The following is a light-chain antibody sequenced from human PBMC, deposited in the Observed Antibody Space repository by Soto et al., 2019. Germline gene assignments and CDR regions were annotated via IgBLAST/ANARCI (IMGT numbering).Light chain of an antibody. Sequence: EIVLTQSPGTLSLSPGERATLSCRASQSVSSSYLAWYQQKPGQAPRLLIYGVSSRATGIPDRFSGSGSGTDFTLTISRLEPEDFAVYYCKHYGSSPPVTFGQGTRLEIK. CDR3: KHYGSSPPVT. CDR1: QSVSSSY. J-gene: IGKJ5*01. CDR2: GVS. V-gene: IGKV3-20*01.